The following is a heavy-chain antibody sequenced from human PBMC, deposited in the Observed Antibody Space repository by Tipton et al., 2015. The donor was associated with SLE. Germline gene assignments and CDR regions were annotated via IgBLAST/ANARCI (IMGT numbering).Heavy chain of an antibody. V-gene: IGHV4-59*01. J-gene: IGHJ5*02. CDR2: VFYSGIT. D-gene: IGHD3-3*01. CDR1: GGSISSYY. Sequence: GLVKPSETLFLTCTVSGGSISSYYWSWIRQPPGKGLEWIGNVFYSGITNDNPSLKSRITISVDSSKNQFSLRLRSVTASDTAFYYCARGTPFMEWERNWFDPWGQGTLVIVST. CDR3: ARGTPFMEWERNWFDP.